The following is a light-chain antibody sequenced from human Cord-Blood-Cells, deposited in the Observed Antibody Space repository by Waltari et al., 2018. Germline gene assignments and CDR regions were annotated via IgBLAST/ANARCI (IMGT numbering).Light chain of an antibody. CDR3: SSYTSSSTWV. CDR2: DVS. CDR1: SSDVGGYHY. J-gene: IGLJ3*02. V-gene: IGLV2-14*01. Sequence: QSALTQPASVSGSPGQSITISCTVTSSDVGGYHYVSWYQQHPGKAPNLMIYDVSKRPSGVSNRFSGSKSGNTASLTISGLQAEDEADYYCSSYTSSSTWVFGGGTKLTVL.